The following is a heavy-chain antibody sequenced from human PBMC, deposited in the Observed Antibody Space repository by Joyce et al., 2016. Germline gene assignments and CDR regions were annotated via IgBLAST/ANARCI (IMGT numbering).Heavy chain of an antibody. Sequence: EVQLVESGGGLVKPGGSLRLSCAASGFTFSSYSMNWVRQAPGKGLEWVSSISSSSSYIYYADSVNGRFTISRDNAKNSLYLQMNSLRAADTAVYYCSRDPVSSRGLGEYYYYYMDVWGKGTTVTVSS. CDR2: ISSSSSYI. V-gene: IGHV3-21*01. CDR1: GFTFSSYS. D-gene: IGHD3-16*01. CDR3: SRDPVSSRGLGEYYYYYMDV. J-gene: IGHJ6*03.